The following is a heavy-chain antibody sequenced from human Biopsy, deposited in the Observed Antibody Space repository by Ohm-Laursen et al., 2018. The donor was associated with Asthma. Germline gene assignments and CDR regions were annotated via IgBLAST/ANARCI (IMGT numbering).Heavy chain of an antibody. Sequence: SLRLSCSASRFTYETHWVRQAPGKGLEWVAVISYDGSSIYYADSVKGRFTISRDNSKNTLSLQMNSLTAEDTAVYYCARDAGYCGGDCYSLLEYYYYYYGMDVWGQGTTVTVSS. CDR3: ARDAGYCGGDCYSLLEYYYYYYGMDV. CDR2: ISYDGSSI. V-gene: IGHV3-30*04. CDR1: RFTYE. J-gene: IGHJ6*02. D-gene: IGHD2-21*02.